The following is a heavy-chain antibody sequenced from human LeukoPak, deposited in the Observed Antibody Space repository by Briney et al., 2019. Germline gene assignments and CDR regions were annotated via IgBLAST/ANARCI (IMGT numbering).Heavy chain of an antibody. V-gene: IGHV1-69*05. J-gene: IGHJ4*02. CDR3: AREGSGRFYFDY. CDR1: GGTFSSYA. CDR2: IIPIFGTA. D-gene: IGHD6-19*01. Sequence: SVKVSCKASGGTFSSYAISWVRQAPGQGLEWMGGIIPIFGTANYAQEFQGRVTITTDESTSTAYMELSSLRSEDTAVYYCAREGSGRFYFDYWGQGTLVTVSS.